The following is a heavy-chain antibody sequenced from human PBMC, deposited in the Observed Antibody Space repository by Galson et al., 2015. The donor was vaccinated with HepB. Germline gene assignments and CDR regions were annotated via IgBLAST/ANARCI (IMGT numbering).Heavy chain of an antibody. CDR1: GFTFSSYA. CDR3: ARDPLRYFDWFYYYYYGMDV. J-gene: IGHJ6*02. Sequence: SLRLSCAASGFTFSSYAMHWVRQAPGKGLEWVAVISYDGSNKYYADSVKGRFTISRDNSKNTLYLQMNSLRAEDTAVYYCARDPLRYFDWFYYYYYGMDVWGQGTTVTVSS. D-gene: IGHD3-9*01. CDR2: ISYDGSNK. V-gene: IGHV3-30*04.